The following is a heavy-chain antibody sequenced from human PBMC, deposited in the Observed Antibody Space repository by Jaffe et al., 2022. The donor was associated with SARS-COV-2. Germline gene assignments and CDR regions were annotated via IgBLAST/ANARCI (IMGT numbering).Heavy chain of an antibody. V-gene: IGHV3-23*01. J-gene: IGHJ4*02. D-gene: IGHD3-22*01. Sequence: EVQLLESGGGLVQPGGSLRLSCAASGFTFNNYAMGWVRQAPGKGLEWVSAISGDSDVTYYADSARGRFTISRDNSKNMMYLQMNSLRVEDTAVYYCAKVWIGSTGYYFDYWGQGTLVTVSS. CDR1: GFTFNNYA. CDR3: AKVWIGSTGYYFDY. CDR2: ISGDSDVT.